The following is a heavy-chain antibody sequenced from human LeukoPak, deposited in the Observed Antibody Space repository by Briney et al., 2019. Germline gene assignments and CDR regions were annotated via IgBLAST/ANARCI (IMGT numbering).Heavy chain of an antibody. J-gene: IGHJ5*02. Sequence: ASVKVSCKASGYTFTSYGISWVRQAPGQGLEWMGWISAYNGNTNYAQKLQGRVTMTTDTSTSTAYMELRSLRSDDTAVCYCARDSPPGGYDFWSGYYNWFDPWGQGTLVTVSS. V-gene: IGHV1-18*01. CDR2: ISAYNGNT. CDR3: ARDSPPGGYDFWSGYYNWFDP. CDR1: GYTFTSYG. D-gene: IGHD3-3*01.